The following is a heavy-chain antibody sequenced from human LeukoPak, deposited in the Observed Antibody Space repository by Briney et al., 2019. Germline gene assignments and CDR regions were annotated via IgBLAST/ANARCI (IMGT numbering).Heavy chain of an antibody. V-gene: IGHV5-51*01. CDR2: IYPGDSDT. CDR3: ARHSPDYDILTGYSLYYYYYYMDV. J-gene: IGHJ6*03. CDR1: GYSFTSYC. Sequence: GSSLKISCKGSGYSFTSYCICWVRQMPRKGLEWMGIIYPGDSDTKYSPSFKGQVTIPADNTISTAYLQSSSLKASDTAMYYCARHSPDYDILTGYSLYYYYYYMDVWGKGTTVTVSS. D-gene: IGHD3-9*01.